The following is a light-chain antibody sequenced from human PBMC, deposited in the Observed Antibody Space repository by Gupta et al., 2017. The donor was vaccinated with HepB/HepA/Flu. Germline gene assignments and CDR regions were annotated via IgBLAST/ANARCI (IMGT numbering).Light chain of an antibody. Sequence: EIVLTQSPATLSLSPGERATLSCRACQSVTGYLAWYQQKPGQAPRLLIYDTSNRATGIPARFSGSGSGTDFTLTISSLEPEDFAVYYCQQRSNWPLTFGGGTKVEIK. CDR3: QQRSNWPLT. CDR2: DTS. J-gene: IGKJ4*01. V-gene: IGKV3-11*01. CDR1: QSVTGY.